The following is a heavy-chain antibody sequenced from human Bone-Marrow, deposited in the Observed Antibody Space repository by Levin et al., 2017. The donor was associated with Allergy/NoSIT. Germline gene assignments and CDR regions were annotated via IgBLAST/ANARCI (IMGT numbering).Heavy chain of an antibody. Sequence: VASVKVSCKASGYTFTSYGISWVRQAPGQGLEWMGWISAYNGNTNYAQKLQGRVTMTTDTSTSTAYMELRSLRSDDTAVYYCARERRDGYNYAPLDYWGQGTLVTVSS. CDR2: ISAYNGNT. D-gene: IGHD5-24*01. J-gene: IGHJ4*02. CDR3: ARERRDGYNYAPLDY. CDR1: GYTFTSYG. V-gene: IGHV1-18*01.